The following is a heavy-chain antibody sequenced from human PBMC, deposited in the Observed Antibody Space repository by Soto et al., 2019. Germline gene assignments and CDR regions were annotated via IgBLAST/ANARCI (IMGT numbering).Heavy chain of an antibody. CDR1: GFTVSGNY. V-gene: IGHV3-53*01. Sequence: PGGSLRLSCAASGFTVSGNYMSWVRQAPGKGLEWVSIIYSGGSTYYADSVKGRFTISRDSSKNTLYLQMNSLRAEDTAMYYCARGPFEYYGMVVWDQGTTVTVSS. CDR2: IYSGGST. CDR3: ARGPFEYYGMVV. J-gene: IGHJ6*02.